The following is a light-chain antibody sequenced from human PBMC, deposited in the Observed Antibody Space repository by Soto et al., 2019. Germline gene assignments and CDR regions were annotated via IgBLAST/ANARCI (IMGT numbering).Light chain of an antibody. CDR3: QQFNNYPH. J-gene: IGKJ3*01. CDR1: QGISSA. Sequence: AIQLTQSPSSLSASVGDRVTITCLASQGISSALAWYQQKPGKAPKLLIYDASSLESGVPSRFSGSGSGTDFTLTISSLQPEDFATYYCQQFNNYPHFGPGTNVDI. CDR2: DAS. V-gene: IGKV1D-13*01.